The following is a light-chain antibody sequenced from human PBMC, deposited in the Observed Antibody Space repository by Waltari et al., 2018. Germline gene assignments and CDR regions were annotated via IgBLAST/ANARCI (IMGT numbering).Light chain of an antibody. V-gene: IGKV3-11*01. Sequence: IVLTQSPAPLSLSPGERATLSCRASQSVYNYLVWYQQKPGQAPRLLIYDTSNRATGIPARFSGSGSGTDFTLTISSLEPEDFAVYYCQQRSAWPGTFGQGTKLDIK. CDR1: QSVYNY. J-gene: IGKJ2*02. CDR2: DTS. CDR3: QQRSAWPGT.